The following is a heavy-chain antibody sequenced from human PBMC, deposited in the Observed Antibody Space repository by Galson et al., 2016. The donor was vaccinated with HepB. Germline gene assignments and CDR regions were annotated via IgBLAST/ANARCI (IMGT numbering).Heavy chain of an antibody. V-gene: IGHV4-34*01. Sequence: SETLSLTCAVNGGSLSAYYWNWIRQSPGKGLAWIGEINHTGSTDYNPSLKSRVSMSVDTSKNQFSLNLNSVTAADTAVYYCATGYCSGGSCYSGAFHIWGQGTMVTVSS. CDR3: ATGYCSGGSCYSGAFHI. D-gene: IGHD2-15*01. CDR1: GGSLSAYY. J-gene: IGHJ3*02. CDR2: INHTGST.